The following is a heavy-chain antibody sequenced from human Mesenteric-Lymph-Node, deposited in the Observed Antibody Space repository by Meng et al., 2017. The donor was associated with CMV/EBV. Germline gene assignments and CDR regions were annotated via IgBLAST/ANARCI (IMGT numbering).Heavy chain of an antibody. J-gene: IGHJ6*02. V-gene: IGHV3-30*02. D-gene: IGHD3-3*01. CDR3: AKGLSGHTQYYYYAMDV. CDR2: MRSDGITQ. Sequence: SLSAEGIHWVRQAPGKGLEWLTFMRSDGITQYYADSVKGRFTISRDSSKNTLYLQMNSLRTEDTAVYYCAKGLSGHTQYYYYAMDVWGQGTTVTVSS. CDR1: SLSAEG.